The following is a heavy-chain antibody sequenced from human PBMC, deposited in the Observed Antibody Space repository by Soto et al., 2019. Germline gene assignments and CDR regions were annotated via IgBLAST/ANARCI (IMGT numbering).Heavy chain of an antibody. Sequence: EVQLLVSGGGLVPPGGSLRLSCAASGFTFSSYAMSWVRQAPGKGLEWVTAISGSGGSTYYADSVKGRFTISRDTSKNTLYLQMNSPRAEDTAVYYCAKGSGGSRPYYFDYWGQGTLVTVSS. V-gene: IGHV3-23*01. CDR3: AKGSGGSRPYYFDY. J-gene: IGHJ4*02. CDR2: ISGSGGST. CDR1: GFTFSSYA. D-gene: IGHD2-15*01.